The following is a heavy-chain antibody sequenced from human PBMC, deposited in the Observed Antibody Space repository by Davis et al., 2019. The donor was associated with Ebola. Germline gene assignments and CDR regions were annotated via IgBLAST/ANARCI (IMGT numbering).Heavy chain of an antibody. CDR1: GFSFRNYG. J-gene: IGHJ4*02. CDR2: IRYDGSNK. Sequence: PGGSLRLSCAASGFSFRNYGMHWVRQASGKGLEWVAFIRYDGSNKYYADSVKGRFTISRDNSKNTLFVQMNSLRTEDTALYYCAKERGGDYGDYFFDYWGQGTLVTVSS. CDR3: AKERGGDYGDYFFDY. D-gene: IGHD4-17*01. V-gene: IGHV3-30*02.